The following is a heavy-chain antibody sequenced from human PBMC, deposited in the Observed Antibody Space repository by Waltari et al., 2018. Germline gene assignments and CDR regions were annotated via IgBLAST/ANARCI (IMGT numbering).Heavy chain of an antibody. D-gene: IGHD2-15*01. CDR2: ITGNGGTT. J-gene: IGHJ4*02. CDR1: GFTFSNYA. V-gene: IGHV3-64*07. Sequence: EVQLMESGGGLVQPGGSLRLSCAASGFTFSNYAMHWVRQAPGKGLEYVSAITGNGGTTFYAESVEGRFTISRDKSKNTLFLQMGSLRPEDMAVYFCARIFHVNGGSYYDYWGQGTLVTVSS. CDR3: ARIFHVNGGSYYDY.